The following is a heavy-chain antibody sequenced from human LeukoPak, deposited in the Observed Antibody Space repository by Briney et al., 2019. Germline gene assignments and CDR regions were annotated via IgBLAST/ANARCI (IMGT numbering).Heavy chain of an antibody. CDR2: IYYSRSP. J-gene: IGHJ4*02. CDR3: ARRKRVVITWSSFDY. CDR1: GRPLSSSSYY. Sequence: SEPLSLPCTLSGRPLSSSSYYWRWLPQPPGKGLEWFVNIYYSRSPHYTPSLKSRVTISVDTSKTQFSMKLSSVTAADRPVYFCARRKRVVITWSSFDYWGQGTLVTVSS. V-gene: IGHV4-39*01. D-gene: IGHD3-22*01.